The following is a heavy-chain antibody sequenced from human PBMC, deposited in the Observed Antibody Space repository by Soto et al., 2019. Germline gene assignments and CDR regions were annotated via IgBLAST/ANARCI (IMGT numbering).Heavy chain of an antibody. CDR2: IYYSGST. V-gene: IGHV4-30-4*01. Sequence: SETLSLTCTVSGGSISSGDYYWSWIRQPPGKGLEWIGYIYYSGSTYYNPSLKSRVTISVDTSKNQFSLKLSSVTAADTAVYYCARVPGYCSGGSCYPNWFDPWGQGTLVTVSS. CDR1: GGSISSGDYY. CDR3: ARVPGYCSGGSCYPNWFDP. J-gene: IGHJ5*02. D-gene: IGHD2-15*01.